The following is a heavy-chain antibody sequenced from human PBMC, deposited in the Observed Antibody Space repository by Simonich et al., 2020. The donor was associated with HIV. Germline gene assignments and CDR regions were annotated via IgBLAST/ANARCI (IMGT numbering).Heavy chain of an antibody. Sequence: EVQLVESGGGLVQPGGSLRLSCAASGFTFSSSWMHWVRQAPGKGLLGVASINSDGSSTSYADSVKGRFTISRDNAKNTLYLQMNSLRAEDTAVYYCARSLRPGIHFDYWGQGTLVTVSS. J-gene: IGHJ4*02. CDR3: ARSLRPGIHFDY. D-gene: IGHD2-2*01. CDR1: GFTFSSSW. CDR2: INSDGSST. V-gene: IGHV3-74*01.